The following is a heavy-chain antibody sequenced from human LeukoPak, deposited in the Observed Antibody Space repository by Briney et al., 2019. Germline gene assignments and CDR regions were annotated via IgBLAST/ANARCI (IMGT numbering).Heavy chain of an antibody. D-gene: IGHD6-6*01. CDR1: GASISSSSYY. CDR2: IYYSGNT. J-gene: IGHJ5*02. Sequence: SETLSLTCTVSGASISSSSYYWGWIRQPPGKGLEWIGSIYYSGNTYYNPSLKSRVTISVDTSKNQFSLKLSSAIAADTAVYYCARGGIAARSWFDPWGQGTLVTVSS. CDR3: ARGGIAARSWFDP. V-gene: IGHV4-39*01.